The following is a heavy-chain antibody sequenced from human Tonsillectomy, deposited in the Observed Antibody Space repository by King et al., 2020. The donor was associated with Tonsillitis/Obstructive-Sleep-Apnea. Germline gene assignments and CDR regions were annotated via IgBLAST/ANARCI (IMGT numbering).Heavy chain of an antibody. CDR1: GFTFSSNA. J-gene: IGHJ4*02. CDR2: FSGSGGST. D-gene: IGHD5-12*01. CDR3: AKTGSREWLRLPPSY. Sequence: VQLVESGGGLVQPGGSLRLSCAASGFTFSSNAMIWVRQAPGKGLEWVSAFSGSGGSTYYADSVKGRFTISRDSSKNTLYLQMNSLRAEDTAVYYCAKTGSREWLRLPPSYWGQGTLVTVSS. V-gene: IGHV3-23*04.